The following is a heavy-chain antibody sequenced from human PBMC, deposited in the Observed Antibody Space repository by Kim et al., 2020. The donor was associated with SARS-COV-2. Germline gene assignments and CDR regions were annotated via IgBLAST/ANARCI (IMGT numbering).Heavy chain of an antibody. CDR3: ARDLWLDY. V-gene: IGHV1-3*01. Sequence: NGNTKYSQKIQGRVTITRDTSASTAYMELSSLRSEDTAVYYCARDLWLDYWGQGTLVTVSS. J-gene: IGHJ4*02. D-gene: IGHD6-19*01. CDR2: NGNT.